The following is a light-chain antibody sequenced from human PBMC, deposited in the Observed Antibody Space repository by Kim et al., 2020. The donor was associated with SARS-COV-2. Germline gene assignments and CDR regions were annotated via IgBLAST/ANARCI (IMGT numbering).Light chain of an antibody. Sequence: SSELTQDPAVSVALGQTVRIPCQGDSLRTYYASWYQQKPGRAPVLVLYSKNNRPSGIPDRFSGSSSGNTATLTITGAQAEDEADYYCNSRDSSGNHYVFGPGTKVTVL. J-gene: IGLJ1*01. CDR3: NSRDSSGNHYV. V-gene: IGLV3-19*01. CDR1: SLRTYY. CDR2: SKN.